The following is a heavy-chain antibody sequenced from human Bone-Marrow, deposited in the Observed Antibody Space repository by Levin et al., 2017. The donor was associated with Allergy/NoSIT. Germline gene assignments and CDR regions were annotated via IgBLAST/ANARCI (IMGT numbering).Heavy chain of an antibody. CDR3: ARSPARIAVPGYFDY. J-gene: IGHJ4*01. V-gene: IGHV3-53*01. D-gene: IGHD6-19*01. CDR2: IYVGDST. Sequence: PGGSLRLSCEASGFTVSSNYMSWVRQAPGKGLEWVSVIYVGDSTYYADSVKGRFTISRDNSENKLYLQMNRLRVEDTAVYYCARSPARIAVPGYFDYWGRGTLVTVSS. CDR1: GFTVSSNY.